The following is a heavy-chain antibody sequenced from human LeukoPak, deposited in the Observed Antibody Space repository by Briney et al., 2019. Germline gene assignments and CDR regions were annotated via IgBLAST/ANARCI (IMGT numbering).Heavy chain of an antibody. CDR1: GGSISSSNW. J-gene: IGHJ6*03. CDR3: XXXXXSSSPVIYYYYMDV. Sequence: PSETLSLTCAVSGGSISSSNWWSWVRQPPGKGLEWIGEIYHSGSTNYNPSLKSRVTISVDKSKNQFSLKLSSVTAADTAVYYXXXXXXSSSPVIYYYYMDVWGKGTTVTVSS. D-gene: IGHD6-6*01. V-gene: IGHV4-4*02. CDR2: IYHSGST.